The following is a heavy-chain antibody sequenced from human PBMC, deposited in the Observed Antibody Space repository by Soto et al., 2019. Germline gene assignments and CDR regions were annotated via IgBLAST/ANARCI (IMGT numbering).Heavy chain of an antibody. D-gene: IGHD5-12*01. CDR3: ARAEMATIHGAFDY. CDR2: IWYDGSNK. Sequence: LRLSCAASVFTFSSYGMHWVRQAPGKGLEWVAVIWYDGSNKYYADSVKGRFTISRDNSKNTLYLQMNSLRAEDTAVYYCARAEMATIHGAFDYWGQGTLVTVSS. V-gene: IGHV3-33*01. CDR1: VFTFSSYG. J-gene: IGHJ4*02.